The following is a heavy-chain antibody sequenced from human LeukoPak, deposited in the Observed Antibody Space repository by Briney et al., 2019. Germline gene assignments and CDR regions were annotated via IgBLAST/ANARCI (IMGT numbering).Heavy chain of an antibody. D-gene: IGHD3-22*01. Sequence: SETLSLTCTVSGGSIRSYYWTWIRQPPGKGLEWIGNIYYSGSTNYNPSLKSRVTISVDTSKNQFSLKLSSVTAADTAVYYCARVGRYDSSGLFYWGQGTLVTVSS. V-gene: IGHV4-59*01. J-gene: IGHJ4*02. CDR1: GGSIRSYY. CDR3: ARVGRYDSSGLFY. CDR2: IYYSGST.